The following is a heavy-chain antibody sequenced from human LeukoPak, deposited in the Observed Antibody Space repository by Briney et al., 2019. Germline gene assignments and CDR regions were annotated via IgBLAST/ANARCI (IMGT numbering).Heavy chain of an antibody. CDR2: INPNSGGT. V-gene: IGHV1-2*02. CDR3: ARDREILDYYYGMDV. J-gene: IGHJ6*02. D-gene: IGHD1-26*01. CDR1: GYTFTGYY. Sequence: ASVNVSCKASGYTFTGYYMHWVRQAPGQGLEWMGWINPNSGGTNYAQKFQGRVTMTRDTSISTAYMELSRLRSDDTAVYYCARDREILDYYYGMDVWGQGTTVTVSS.